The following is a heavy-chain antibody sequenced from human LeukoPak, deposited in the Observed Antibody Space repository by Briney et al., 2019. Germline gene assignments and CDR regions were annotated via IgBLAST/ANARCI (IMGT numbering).Heavy chain of an antibody. J-gene: IGHJ4*02. D-gene: IGHD2-2*01. CDR3: AKGIPIVVVPAASTFDY. CDR1: GFTFSSYA. Sequence: GGSLRLSCAASGFTFSSYAMSWVRQAPGKGLEWVSAISGSGGSTYYADSVKGRFTISRDNSKNTLYLQMNSLRAEDTAVYYCAKGIPIVVVPAASTFDYWGQGTLDTVSS. V-gene: IGHV3-23*01. CDR2: ISGSGGST.